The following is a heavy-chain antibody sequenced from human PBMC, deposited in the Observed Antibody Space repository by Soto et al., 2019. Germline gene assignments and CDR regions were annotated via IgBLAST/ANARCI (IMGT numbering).Heavy chain of an antibody. Sequence: ASVKVSCKASGYTFTGYYMHWVRQAPGQGLEWMGWINPNSGGTNYAQKFQGWVTMTRDTSISTAYMELSRLRSDDTAVYYCARAYRSSSPYYYYGMDVWGQGTTVTVSS. D-gene: IGHD6-6*01. CDR3: ARAYRSSSPYYYYGMDV. CDR1: GYTFTGYY. J-gene: IGHJ6*02. V-gene: IGHV1-2*04. CDR2: INPNSGGT.